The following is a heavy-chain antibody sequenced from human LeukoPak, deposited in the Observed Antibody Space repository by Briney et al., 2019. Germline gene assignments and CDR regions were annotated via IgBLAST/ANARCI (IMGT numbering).Heavy chain of an antibody. J-gene: IGHJ4*02. Sequence: QPGGSLRLSCAASGFTFSSNSMNWVRQAPGKGLEWVSVITNSGGSTYYADSVKGRFTISRDNSKNMLYPQMNSLRAEDTAVYYCAKDWGYGSGTYYPHWGQGTLVTVSS. CDR2: ITNSGGST. CDR1: GFTFSSNS. D-gene: IGHD3-10*01. CDR3: AKDWGYGSGTYYPH. V-gene: IGHV3-23*01.